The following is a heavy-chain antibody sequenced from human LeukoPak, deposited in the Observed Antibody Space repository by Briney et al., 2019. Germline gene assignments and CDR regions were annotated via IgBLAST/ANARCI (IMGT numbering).Heavy chain of an antibody. CDR1: GFNFNYFA. V-gene: IGHV3-23*01. CDR2: IGDSGSGG. J-gene: IGHJ4*02. D-gene: IGHD4-23*01. CDR3: SRIKYGGNSGYHFDY. Sequence: PGGSLRLSCSASGFNFNYFAMRWIRQAPGKRLEWVSTIGDSGSGGSYADSVRGRFTISRDNSKNIVYLQMHSLRVDDSAVYYCSRIKYGGNSGYHFDYWGQGTLVTVSS.